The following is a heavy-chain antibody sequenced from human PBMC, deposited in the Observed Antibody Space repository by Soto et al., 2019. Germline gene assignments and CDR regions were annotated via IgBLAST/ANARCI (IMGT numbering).Heavy chain of an antibody. Sequence: PGGSLRLSCAASGFTFSDHYMDWVRQAPGKGLEWVGRTRNKANSYTTEYAASVKGRFTISRDDSKNSLYLQMNSLKTEDTAVYYCARWYCSGGSCYRHYYYYYYMDVWGKGTTVTVSS. CDR1: GFTFSDHY. J-gene: IGHJ6*03. CDR3: ARWYCSGGSCYRHYYYYYYMDV. V-gene: IGHV3-72*01. D-gene: IGHD2-15*01. CDR2: TRNKANSYTT.